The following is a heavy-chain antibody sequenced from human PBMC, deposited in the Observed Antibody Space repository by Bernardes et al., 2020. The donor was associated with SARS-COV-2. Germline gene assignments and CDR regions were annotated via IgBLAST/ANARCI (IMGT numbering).Heavy chain of an antibody. J-gene: IGHJ6*02. CDR3: AGSSCGIDCYIGGLRSWDYGMDV. CDR2: VYSGGNT. CDR1: GGSIGSSNYY. D-gene: IGHD2-21*01. V-gene: IGHV4-39*01. Sequence: SETLSLTCTVSGGSIGSSNYYWGWIRQAPGKGLEWIGSVYSGGNTYYNPSLQSRFSESVDTSTNQFSLRLNFVTAADTAVYYCAGSSCGIDCYIGGLRSWDYGMDVWGPGTTFTVSS.